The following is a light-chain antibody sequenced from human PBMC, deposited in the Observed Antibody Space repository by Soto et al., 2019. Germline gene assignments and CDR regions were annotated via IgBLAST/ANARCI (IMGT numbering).Light chain of an antibody. CDR1: QTISSW. CDR3: QHYNTYSYT. CDR2: KAS. Sequence: DIQMTQSPSTLPASVGDRVTITCRASQTISSWLAWYQQKPGTAPQLLIYKASTLESGVPSRFSGSGSGTEFTLTISSLQPDDFATYYCQHYNTYSYTFGQGTKVDI. V-gene: IGKV1-5*03. J-gene: IGKJ2*01.